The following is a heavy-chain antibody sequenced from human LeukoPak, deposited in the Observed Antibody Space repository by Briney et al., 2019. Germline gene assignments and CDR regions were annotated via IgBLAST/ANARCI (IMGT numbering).Heavy chain of an antibody. CDR1: GYIFTHYW. Sequence: GESLKISCQGSGYIFTHYWIGWVRQIPGKGLESMGIIYPADSDTTYSPSFQGQVTISADKSIDTVYLQWSSLKASDTAMYYCARQSRDGSKTRGYFFDHWGQGTLVTVSS. J-gene: IGHJ5*02. V-gene: IGHV5-51*01. D-gene: IGHD3-10*01. CDR3: ARQSRDGSKTRGYFFDH. CDR2: IYPADSDT.